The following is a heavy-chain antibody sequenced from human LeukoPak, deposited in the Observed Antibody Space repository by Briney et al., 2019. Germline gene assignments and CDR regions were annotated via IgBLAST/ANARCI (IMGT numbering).Heavy chain of an antibody. CDR2: IHYSGST. D-gene: IGHD2-21*02. Sequence: SETLSLTCTVSGGSISSGNYYYSWIRQHPGKGLEWIGYIHYSGSTYYNPSLKTRVTKSVDTSKTQFSLNLSSVTAADTAVYYCATSLRGASDIWGQGTLVTVSS. CDR3: ATSLRGASDI. J-gene: IGHJ4*02. CDR1: GGSISSGNYY. V-gene: IGHV4-31*03.